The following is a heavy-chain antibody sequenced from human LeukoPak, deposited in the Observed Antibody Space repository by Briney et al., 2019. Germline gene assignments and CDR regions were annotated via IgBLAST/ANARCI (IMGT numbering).Heavy chain of an antibody. J-gene: IGHJ4*02. CDR1: GFTFSDHY. V-gene: IGHV3-15*01. CDR3: TTDAPWEQLAN. Sequence: GGSLRLSCVGFGFTFSDHYMDWVRQAPGKGLEWVGRIKSKTDGGTTDYAAPVKGRFTISRDDSKNTLYLQMNSLKTEDTAVYYCTTDAPWEQLANWGQGTLVTVSS. D-gene: IGHD6-6*01. CDR2: IKSKTDGGTT.